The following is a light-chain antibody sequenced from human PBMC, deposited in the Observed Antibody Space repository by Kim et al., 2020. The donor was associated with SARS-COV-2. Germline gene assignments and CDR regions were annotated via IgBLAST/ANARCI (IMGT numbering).Light chain of an antibody. CDR2: EVT. CDR1: SSDVGTYHR. J-gene: IGLJ1*01. CDR3: CSYTTSSTYV. Sequence: GQSLTISCTGTSSDVGTYHRVSWYQQSPGTAPKLIIYEVTIRPSGVPDRFSGSKSGNTTSLIISGLQAEDEADYYCCSYTTSSTYVFGTGTKVTVL. V-gene: IGLV2-18*02.